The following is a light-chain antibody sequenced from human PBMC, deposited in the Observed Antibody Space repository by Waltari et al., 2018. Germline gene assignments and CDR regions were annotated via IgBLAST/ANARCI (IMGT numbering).Light chain of an antibody. CDR1: SGAIASNF. Sequence: FILTQPHSVSESPGKTITLSCTRNSGAIASNFFQSYQLRPDSVPMPVIYEDKQRPSGVPDRFSGSIDRSSNSASLTISGLKTEDEGDYYCQSYDSKNTKVFGGGTKLTVL. V-gene: IGLV6-57*03. CDR3: QSYDSKNTKV. CDR2: EDK. J-gene: IGLJ3*02.